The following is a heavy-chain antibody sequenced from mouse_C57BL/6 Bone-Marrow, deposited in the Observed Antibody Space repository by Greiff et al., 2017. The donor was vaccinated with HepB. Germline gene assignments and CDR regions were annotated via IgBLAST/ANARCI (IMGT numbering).Heavy chain of an antibody. CDR2: INPGSGGT. CDR1: GYAFTNYL. V-gene: IGHV1-54*01. CDR3: ARCDYDGFAY. Sequence: QVQLQQSGAELVRPGTSVKVSCKASGYAFTNYLIEWVKQRPGQGLEWIGVINPGSGGTNYNEKFKGKATLTADKSSSTAYMQLSSLTSEDSAVYFCARCDYDGFAYWGQGTLVTVSA. J-gene: IGHJ3*01. D-gene: IGHD2-4*01.